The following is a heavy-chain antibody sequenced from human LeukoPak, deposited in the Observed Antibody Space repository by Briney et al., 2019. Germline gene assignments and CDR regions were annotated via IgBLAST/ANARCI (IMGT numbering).Heavy chain of an antibody. CDR3: AREGLDSYGSYYYYYYMDV. CDR2: IYTSGST. CDR1: GGSISSGSYY. Sequence: SQTLSLTCTVSGGSISSGSYYWSWIRQPAGKRLEWIGRIYTSGSTNYNPSLKSRVTISVDTSKNQFSLKLSSVTAADTAVYYCAREGLDSYGSYYYYYYMDVWGKGTTVTVSS. V-gene: IGHV4-61*02. J-gene: IGHJ6*03. D-gene: IGHD5-18*01.